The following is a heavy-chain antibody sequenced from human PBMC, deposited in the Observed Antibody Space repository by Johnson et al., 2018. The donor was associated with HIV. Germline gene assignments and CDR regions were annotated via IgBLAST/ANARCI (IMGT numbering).Heavy chain of an antibody. J-gene: IGHJ3*02. CDR3: ASGRVGGNDAFDI. Sequence: VQLVESGGGVVQPGKSLRLSCAASRFTFGAYAIHWVRLAPGKGLEWVAVASYDGDNKYYADSVKGRFTISRDNSKNTLYLQMNSLRAEDTAVYYCASGRVGGNDAFDIWGQGTMVTVSS. D-gene: IGHD2-15*01. V-gene: IGHV3-30-3*01. CDR2: ASYDGDNK. CDR1: RFTFGAYA.